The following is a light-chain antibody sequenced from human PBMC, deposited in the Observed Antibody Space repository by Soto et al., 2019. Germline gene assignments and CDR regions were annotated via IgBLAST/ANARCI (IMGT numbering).Light chain of an antibody. J-gene: IGLJ1*01. V-gene: IGLV2-23*01. Sequence: QSALTQPASVSGSPGQSTTISCTGTSSDVGTYNLVSWYQQLPGKAPKLMIYQGSKRPSGVSNPFSGSRSGNTASLTISGLQAEDEADYYCWSYAGSITLYVFGTGTKLTVL. CDR3: WSYAGSITLYV. CDR1: SSDVGTYNL. CDR2: QGS.